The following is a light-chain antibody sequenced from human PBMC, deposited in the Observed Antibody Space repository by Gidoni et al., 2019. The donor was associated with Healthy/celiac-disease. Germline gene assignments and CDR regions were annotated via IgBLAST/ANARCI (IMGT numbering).Light chain of an antibody. CDR2: AAS. J-gene: IGKJ2*01. V-gene: IGKV1-39*01. CDR1: QSISSY. Sequence: DIQRTQSPSSLSASVGDRVTITCRASQSISSYLNWYQQKPGKAPKLLIYAASSLQSGVPSRFSGSGSGTDFTLTISSLQPEDFATYYCQQSYSTPLSTFXXXTQLEIK. CDR3: QQSYSTPLST.